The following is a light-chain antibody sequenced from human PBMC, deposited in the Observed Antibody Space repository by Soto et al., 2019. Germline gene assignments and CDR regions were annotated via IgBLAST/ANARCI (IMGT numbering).Light chain of an antibody. J-gene: IGKJ1*01. CDR1: QSVLYSSNNKNY. CDR3: QQYSITGT. CDR2: WAS. V-gene: IGKV4-1*01. Sequence: DIVMTQSPDSLAVSLGERATINCKSSQSVLYSSNNKNYLAWYQQKPGQPPKLLIYWASTRESGVPDRFSGSGSGTDFTLTISSLQAEDVAVYYCQQYSITGTFGQGTKVEIK.